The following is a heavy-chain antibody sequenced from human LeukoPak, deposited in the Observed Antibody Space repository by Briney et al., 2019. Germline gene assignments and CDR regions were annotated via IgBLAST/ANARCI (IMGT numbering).Heavy chain of an antibody. Sequence: SETLSLTCAVYVGSLSGYYWKWIRQPRGKGLEWIGEINHSGSTNYNPSLKSRVTISVDTSKNQFSLKLSSVTAADTAVYYCASDSSGHNWFDPWGQGTLVTVS. CDR1: VGSLSGYY. CDR2: INHSGST. CDR3: ASDSSGHNWFDP. D-gene: IGHD6-19*01. J-gene: IGHJ5*02. V-gene: IGHV4-34*01.